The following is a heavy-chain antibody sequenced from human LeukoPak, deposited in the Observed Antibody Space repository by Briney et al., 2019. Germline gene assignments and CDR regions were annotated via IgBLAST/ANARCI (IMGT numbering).Heavy chain of an antibody. V-gene: IGHV4-34*01. D-gene: IGHD6-13*01. CDR2: INHSGST. J-gene: IGHJ4*02. Sequence: SETLSLTCAVYGGSFSGYYWSWIRQPPGKGLEWIGEINHSGSTNYNPSLKSRVTISVDTSKNQFSLKLSSVTAADAAVYYCARGSAAGTHYWGQGTLVTVSS. CDR3: ARGSAAGTHY. CDR1: GGSFSGYY.